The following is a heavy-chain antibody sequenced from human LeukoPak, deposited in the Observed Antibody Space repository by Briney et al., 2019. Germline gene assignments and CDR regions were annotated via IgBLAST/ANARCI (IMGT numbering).Heavy chain of an antibody. CDR3: ARDLYGDDDAFDI. CDR2: INPNSGGT. D-gene: IGHD4-17*01. Sequence: GASVKVSCKASGYTFTGYYMHWVRQAPGQGLEWMGWINPNSGGTNYAQKFQGWVTMTRDTSISTAYMELSRLRSDDTAVYYRARDLYGDDDAFDIWGQGTMVTVSS. J-gene: IGHJ3*02. CDR1: GYTFTGYY. V-gene: IGHV1-2*04.